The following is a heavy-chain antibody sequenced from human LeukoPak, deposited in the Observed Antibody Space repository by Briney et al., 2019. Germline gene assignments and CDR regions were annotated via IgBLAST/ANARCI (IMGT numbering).Heavy chain of an antibody. V-gene: IGHV3-30*04. J-gene: IGHJ4*02. CDR1: GFTFSNYA. CDR2: ISYDGSNR. Sequence: GGSLRLSCAASGFTFSNYALHWVRQAPGKGLEWVAVISYDGSNRFYADSVRGRFTISRDNSKNTLFLQMNSLRAEDTAVYYCARDGPDYDFWSGYYLDVRYGAPIDYWGQGTLVTVSS. D-gene: IGHD3-3*01. CDR3: ARDGPDYDFWSGYYLDVRYGAPIDY.